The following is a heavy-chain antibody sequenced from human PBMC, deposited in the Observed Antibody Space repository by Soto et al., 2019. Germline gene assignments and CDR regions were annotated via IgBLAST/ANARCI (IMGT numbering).Heavy chain of an antibody. J-gene: IGHJ6*02. CDR2: INQSGST. V-gene: IGHV4-34*01. D-gene: IGHD3-10*02. Sequence: SETLSLTCAVYGESLSAYYWTWIRQPPGKGLEWIGEINQSGSTNYNPSLKSRVTMSADTSKKHFSLKVTSVTAADTAVYYCARGTVYVPFLFPCLDVWAKGPRSPSH. CDR1: GESLSAYY. CDR3: ARGTVYVPFLFPCLDV.